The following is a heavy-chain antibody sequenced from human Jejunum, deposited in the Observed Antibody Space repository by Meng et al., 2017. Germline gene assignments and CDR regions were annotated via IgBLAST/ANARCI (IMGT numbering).Heavy chain of an antibody. J-gene: IGHJ4*02. CDR3: ARMDSAFHYFDY. V-gene: IGHV4-30-2*01. D-gene: IGHD2-2*03. CDR1: GGSINSDGYT. CDR2: IYHTGSP. Sequence: QLQLQQSGSGLVKPSQTLSLTCAVSGGSINSDGYTWSWIRQPPGKGLEWIGYIYHTGSPYYNPSLKSRLTISVDRSENQFSLKLSSVTAADTAVYYCARMDSAFHYFDYWGQGTLVTGYS.